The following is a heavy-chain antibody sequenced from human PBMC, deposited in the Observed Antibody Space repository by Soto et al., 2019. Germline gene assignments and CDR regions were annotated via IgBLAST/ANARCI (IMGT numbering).Heavy chain of an antibody. J-gene: IGHJ5*02. CDR2: IIPIFGTA. CDR3: ARVLREGYSYGYNWFDP. CDR1: GGTFSSYA. V-gene: IGHV1-69*13. D-gene: IGHD5-18*01. Sequence: SVKVSCKASGGTFSSYAISWVRQAPGQGLEWMGGIIPIFGTANYAQKFQGRVTITADESTSTAYMELSSLRSEDTAVYYCARVLREGYSYGYNWFDPWGQGTLVTVSS.